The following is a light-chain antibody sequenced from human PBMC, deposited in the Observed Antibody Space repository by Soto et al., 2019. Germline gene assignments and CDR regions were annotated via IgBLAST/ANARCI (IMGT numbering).Light chain of an antibody. CDR3: QQYGSSPPYT. V-gene: IGKV3-20*01. Sequence: EIVLTQSPGTLSLSPGERATLSCRASQSVSSSYLAWYQQKPGQAPRLLIYGASSRATGIPDRFSGSGSGTDGALTISRLEPEDFAVYYCQQYGSSPPYTFGQGNKLEIK. CDR1: QSVSSSY. J-gene: IGKJ2*01. CDR2: GAS.